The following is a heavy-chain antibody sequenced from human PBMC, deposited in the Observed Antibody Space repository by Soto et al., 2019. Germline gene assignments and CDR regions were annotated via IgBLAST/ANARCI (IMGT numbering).Heavy chain of an antibody. CDR1: GYSFTSYW. CDR3: ASRLATVTTYYYYGMDV. V-gene: IGHV5-10-1*01. D-gene: IGHD4-17*01. Sequence: GESLKIACNGSGYSFTSYWISWVRQMPGKGLEWMGRIDPSDSYTNYSPSFQGHVTISADKSISTAYLQWSSLKASDTAMYYCASRLATVTTYYYYGMDVWGQGTTVTVSS. CDR2: IDPSDSYT. J-gene: IGHJ6*02.